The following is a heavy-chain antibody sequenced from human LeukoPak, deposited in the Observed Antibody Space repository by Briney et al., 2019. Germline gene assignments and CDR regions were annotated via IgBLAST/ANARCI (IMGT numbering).Heavy chain of an antibody. CDR1: GYTFTSYY. V-gene: IGHV1-18*04. CDR2: ISAYNGNT. J-gene: IGHJ3*02. CDR3: ARPNYYDSSGYYYEAFDI. Sequence: GASVKVSCKASGYTFTSYYMHWVRQAPGQGLEWMGWISAYNGNTNYAQKLQGRVTMTTDTSTSTAYMELRSLRSDDTAVYYCARPNYYDSSGYYYEAFDIWGQGTMVTVSS. D-gene: IGHD3-22*01.